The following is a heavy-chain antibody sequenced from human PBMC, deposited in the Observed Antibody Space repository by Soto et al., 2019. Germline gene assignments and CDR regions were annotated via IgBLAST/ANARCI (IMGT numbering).Heavy chain of an antibody. CDR2: FGHDGQST. J-gene: IGHJ4*01. D-gene: IGHD1-26*01. CDR1: GFTYNA. V-gene: IGHV3-23*01. Sequence: EVQLLESGGGLVPPGGSLRLSCLASGFTYNAINWVRQAPGKGLEWVSGFGHDGQSTYYIASVRGRFTLSRDNSKNMIYLEMNSLRAEDTAVYYCAKVVGRIVGATTGPLEIWGHGTMVRVSS. CDR3: AKVVGRIVGATTGPLEI.